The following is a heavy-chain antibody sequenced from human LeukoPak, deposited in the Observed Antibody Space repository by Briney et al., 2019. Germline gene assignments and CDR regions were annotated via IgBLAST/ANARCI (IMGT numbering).Heavy chain of an antibody. CDR3: ARDEIYSGCFSGYFDY. J-gene: IGHJ4*02. Sequence: PGGSLRLSCAASGFTFSSYEMNWVRQAPGKGLEWVSYISHSGSTIYYADSVKGRFTISRDNAKHSLYLQMNSLRAEDTAVYYCARDEIYSGCFSGYFDYWGQGTLVTVSS. D-gene: IGHD1-26*01. V-gene: IGHV3-48*03. CDR2: ISHSGSTI. CDR1: GFTFSSYE.